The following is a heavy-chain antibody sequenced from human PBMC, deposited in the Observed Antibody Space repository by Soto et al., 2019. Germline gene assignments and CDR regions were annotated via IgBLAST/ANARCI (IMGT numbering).Heavy chain of an antibody. Sequence: GGSLRLSCAASGFTFSDYYMSWIRQAPGKGLEWVSYISGSSSYTNYADSVKGRFTISRDNAKNSLYLQMNSLRAEDTAVYYCANFNWYFDLWGRGTLVTVSS. CDR2: ISGSSSYT. J-gene: IGHJ2*01. V-gene: IGHV3-11*03. CDR1: GFTFSDYY. CDR3: ANFNWYFDL.